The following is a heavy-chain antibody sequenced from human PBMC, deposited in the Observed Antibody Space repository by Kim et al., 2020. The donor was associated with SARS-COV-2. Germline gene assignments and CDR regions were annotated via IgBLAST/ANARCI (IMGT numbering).Heavy chain of an antibody. CDR1: GGSISSSSYY. CDR2: IYYSGST. D-gene: IGHD1-26*01. J-gene: IGHJ6*02. CDR3: ARDPGIVGATHYYYGMDV. V-gene: IGHV4-39*07. Sequence: ETLSLTCTVSGGSISSSSYYWGWIRQPPGKGLEWIGSIYYSGSTYYNPSLKSRVTISVDTSKNQFSLKLSSVTAADTAVYYWARDPGIVGATHYYYGMDVWGQGTTVTVSS.